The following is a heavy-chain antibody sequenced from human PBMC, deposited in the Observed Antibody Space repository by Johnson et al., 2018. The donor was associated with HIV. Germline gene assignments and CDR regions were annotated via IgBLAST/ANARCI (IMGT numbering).Heavy chain of an antibody. D-gene: IGHD5-12*01. CDR1: GFTFSNYG. CDR2: ISYDGSNK. Sequence: QVQLVESGGGVVQPGRSLRLSCAASGFTFSNYGMHWVRQAPGKGLEWVAVISYDGSNKYYGDSVKGRFTISRDNSKNTLYLQMNSLRAEDTAVYYCARESTIGAGLDAFDIWGQGTMVTVSS. V-gene: IGHV3-30*03. CDR3: ARESTIGAGLDAFDI. J-gene: IGHJ3*02.